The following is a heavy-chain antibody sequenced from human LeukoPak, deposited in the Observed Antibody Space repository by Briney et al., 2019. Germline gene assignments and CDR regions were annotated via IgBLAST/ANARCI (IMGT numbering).Heavy chain of an antibody. D-gene: IGHD3-10*01. CDR2: IFQTGST. Sequence: SGTLSLTCAVSGGPISSSNWWSWVRQPPGKGLEWIGEIFQTGSTNYNPPLKSRVTISLDKSKNQFSLELNSVTAADTAVYYCARDGRGYYGSGSYYDYWGEGTLVTDSS. J-gene: IGHJ4*02. V-gene: IGHV4-4*02. CDR3: ARDGRGYYGSGSYYDY. CDR1: GGPISSSNW.